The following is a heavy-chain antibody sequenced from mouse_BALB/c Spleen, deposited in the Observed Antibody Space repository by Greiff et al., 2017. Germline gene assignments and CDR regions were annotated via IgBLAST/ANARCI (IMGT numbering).Heavy chain of an antibody. CDR3: TITTATWSWFAY. D-gene: IGHD1-2*01. CDR1: GFTFSNYW. CDR2: IRLKSNNYAT. V-gene: IGHV6-6*02. Sequence: EVKVVESGGGLVQPGGSMKLSCVASGFTFSNYWMNWVRQSPEKGLEWVAEIRLKSNNYATHYAESVKGRFTISRDDSKSSVYLQMNNLRAEDTGIYYCTITTATWSWFAYWGQGTLVTVSA. J-gene: IGHJ3*01.